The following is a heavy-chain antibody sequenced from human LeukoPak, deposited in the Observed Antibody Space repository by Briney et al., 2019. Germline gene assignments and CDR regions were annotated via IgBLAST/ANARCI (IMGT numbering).Heavy chain of an antibody. CDR1: GFTFGDHA. CDR2: IRSKTHGKTT. D-gene: IGHD3-16*01. Sequence: PGGSLRLSCTASGFTFGDHAMSWVRQAPGKGLEWVGFIRSKTHGKTTEYAASVKGRFTISRDDSKNIAYLQMNSLKTEDTAIYYCTRFVPYLDYWGRGTLVTVSS. J-gene: IGHJ4*02. V-gene: IGHV3-49*04. CDR3: TRFVPYLDY.